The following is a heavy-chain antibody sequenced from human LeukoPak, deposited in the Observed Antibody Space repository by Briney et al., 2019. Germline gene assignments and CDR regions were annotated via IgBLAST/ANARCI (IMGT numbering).Heavy chain of an antibody. Sequence: GSVKVSCKASGYTFTDYYMHWVRQAPGQGLEWMGWINPYSGDTIYPQKFQGRVTMTRHTSISTAYMELSRLRSDDTAVYYCARDFGGTYAPFDYWGQGTLVTVSS. J-gene: IGHJ4*02. D-gene: IGHD1-26*01. CDR2: INPYSGDT. V-gene: IGHV1-2*02. CDR3: ARDFGGTYAPFDY. CDR1: GYTFTDYY.